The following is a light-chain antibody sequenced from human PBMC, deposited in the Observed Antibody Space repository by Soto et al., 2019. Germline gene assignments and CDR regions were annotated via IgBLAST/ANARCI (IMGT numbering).Light chain of an antibody. V-gene: IGLV2-14*01. J-gene: IGLJ2*01. CDR1: SGDVGGYDY. CDR2: EVS. CDR3: SSYPSGNTHVV. Sequence: QSALTQPASVSGSPGQSITISCTGTSGDVGGYDYVSWYQQHPAKAPKLIIFEVSSRPSGIPDRYSASKSGNTASLTISGLQAEDEAHYYCSSYPSGNTHVVFGGGTKLTVL.